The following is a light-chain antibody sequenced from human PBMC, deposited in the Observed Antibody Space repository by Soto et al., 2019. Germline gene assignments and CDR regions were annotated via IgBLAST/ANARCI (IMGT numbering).Light chain of an antibody. CDR2: GNN. J-gene: IGLJ2*01. V-gene: IGLV1-47*01. CDR3: AAWDDSLNGPV. CDR1: SSNIGSNY. Sequence: QSVLTQPPSASGTPGQRVTISCSGSSSNIGSNYVYWYQQLPGTAPKLLIYGNNQRPSGVPDRFSGSKSGTSASLAISGLRSEDEADYYCAAWDDSLNGPVFGGGTKLTVL.